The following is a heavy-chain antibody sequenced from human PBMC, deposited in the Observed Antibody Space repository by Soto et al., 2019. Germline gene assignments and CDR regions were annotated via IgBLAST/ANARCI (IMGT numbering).Heavy chain of an antibody. CDR2: IYYSGST. Sequence: PSETLSLTCTVSGGSIRSYYWSWIRQPPGKGLEWIGYIYYSGSTNYNPSLKSRVTISVDTSKNQFSLKLSSLTAADTAVYYCARTLVLRYFDWFPAAFDTWAQGTLVTVSS. CDR3: ARTLVLRYFDWFPAAFDT. D-gene: IGHD3-9*01. CDR1: GGSIRSYY. J-gene: IGHJ3*02. V-gene: IGHV4-59*01.